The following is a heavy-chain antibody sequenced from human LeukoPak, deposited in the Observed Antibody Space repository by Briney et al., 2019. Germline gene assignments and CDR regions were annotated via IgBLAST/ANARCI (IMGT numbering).Heavy chain of an antibody. Sequence: ASVKVSCKASGYSFSLYDINWVRQAPGHGLEWMGWMSPHNGSTDYAPQFRGRVTMTRNTSITTAYLELSSLRSDDTAIYYCAISDYYDSENFGVDFWGQGALVTVTS. CDR1: GYSFSLYD. CDR2: MSPHNGST. CDR3: AISDYYDSENFGVDF. J-gene: IGHJ4*02. V-gene: IGHV1-8*01. D-gene: IGHD3-10*01.